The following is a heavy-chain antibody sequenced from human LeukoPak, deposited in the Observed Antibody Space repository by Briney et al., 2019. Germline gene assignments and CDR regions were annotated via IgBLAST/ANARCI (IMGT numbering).Heavy chain of an antibody. V-gene: IGHV5-51*01. CDR1: GYSFTSNW. J-gene: IGHJ4*02. CDR3: ARRFELSDEVVYFDY. D-gene: IGHD2-15*01. Sequence: GESLKISCKGSGYSFTSNWIGWVRQMPGKGLEWMGIIYPGDSDTKYSPSFQGQVTISADKSIITAYLQWSSLKASDTAMYYCARRFELSDEVVYFDYWGQGTLVTVSS. CDR2: IYPGDSDT.